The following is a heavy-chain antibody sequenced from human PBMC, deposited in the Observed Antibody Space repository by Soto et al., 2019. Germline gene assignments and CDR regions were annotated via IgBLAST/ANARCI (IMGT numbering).Heavy chain of an antibody. CDR2: IYYSGST. CDR1: GGSVSSGSYY. Sequence: SETLSLTCTVSGGSVSSGSYYWSWIRQSPGKGLEWIGYIYYSGSTNYNPSLKSRVTISVDTSKNQFSLKLSSVTAADTAVYYCARNDRIAARPGWFDPWGQGTLVTVSS. D-gene: IGHD6-6*01. CDR3: ARNDRIAARPGWFDP. V-gene: IGHV4-61*01. J-gene: IGHJ5*02.